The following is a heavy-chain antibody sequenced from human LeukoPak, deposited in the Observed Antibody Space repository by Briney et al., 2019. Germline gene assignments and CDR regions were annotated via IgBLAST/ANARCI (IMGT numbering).Heavy chain of an antibody. D-gene: IGHD1-1*01. CDR1: GYTFTGYY. Sequence: GASVKVSCKTSGYTFTGYYMHWVRQAPGHGLEWLAWINPDSGATNFAQKFQDRVTMTRDTSISTAYMELSSLRSDDTAVYYCATSSHYPPMEYWGQGTLVTVSS. CDR3: ATSSHYPPMEY. V-gene: IGHV1-2*02. CDR2: INPDSGAT. J-gene: IGHJ4*02.